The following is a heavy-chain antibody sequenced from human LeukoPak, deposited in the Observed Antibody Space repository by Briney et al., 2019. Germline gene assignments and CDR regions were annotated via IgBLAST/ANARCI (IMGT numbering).Heavy chain of an antibody. D-gene: IGHD3-3*01. CDR1: GFTFSSYA. V-gene: IGHV3-23*01. CDR3: AKLTGFWSGYYIFDY. J-gene: IGHJ4*02. CDR2: LSGSGTTT. Sequence: GGSLRLSCAASGFTFSSYAMSWVRQAPGTGLELVSALSGSGTTTYYADSAKGRFTISRDNSKNTLYLQMNSLRAEDTAVYYCAKLTGFWSGYYIFDYWGQGTLVTVSS.